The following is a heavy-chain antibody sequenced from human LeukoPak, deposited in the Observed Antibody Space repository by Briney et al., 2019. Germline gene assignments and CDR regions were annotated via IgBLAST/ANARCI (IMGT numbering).Heavy chain of an antibody. V-gene: IGHV3-43*01. CDR2: ISWDGTT. CDR1: GFTFEDYT. J-gene: IGHJ4*02. D-gene: IGHD3-22*01. CDR3: VKDLSYESSGHVLEY. Sequence: PGGSLRLSCVASGFTFEDYTMHWVRQAPGKTLERVSLISWDGTTYYTDSVKGRFTISRDNSKNSLYLQMDTLRSEDTAFYYCVKDLSYESSGHVLEYWGQGTLVTVSS.